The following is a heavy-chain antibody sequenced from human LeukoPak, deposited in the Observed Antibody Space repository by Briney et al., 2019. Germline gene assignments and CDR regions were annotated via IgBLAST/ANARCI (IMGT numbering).Heavy chain of an antibody. J-gene: IGHJ4*02. CDR3: TSPTYYYDGRGYPPPYYFDY. V-gene: IGHV3-49*04. CDR2: IRSKAYGGTT. D-gene: IGHD3-22*01. CDR1: GFTVSSNY. Sequence: GGSLRLSCAASGFTVSSNYMSWVRQAPGKGLEWVGFIRSKAYGGTTDYAASVKGRFTISRDDSKSIAYLQMTSLKTEDTALYYCTSPTYYYDGRGYPPPYYFDYWGQGTLVSVSS.